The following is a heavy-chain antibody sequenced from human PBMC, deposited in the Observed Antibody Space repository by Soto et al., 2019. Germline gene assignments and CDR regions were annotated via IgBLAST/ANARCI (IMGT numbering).Heavy chain of an antibody. CDR3: ARIKWGLDYYSGMAV. CDR2: INPKTAAT. J-gene: IGHJ6*04. Sequence: ASVKVSCKASGYTFSDYFIQWLRQAPGQGLEWVAWINPKTAATNYAKKFQDRVTVTSDTSFSTAYLELTRLRPDDTALYYCARIKWGLDYYSGMAVWGKGTAVTVSS. CDR1: GYTFSDYF. V-gene: IGHV1-2*02. D-gene: IGHD1-26*01.